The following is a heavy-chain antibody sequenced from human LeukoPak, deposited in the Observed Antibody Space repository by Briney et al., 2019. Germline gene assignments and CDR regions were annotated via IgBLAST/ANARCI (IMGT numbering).Heavy chain of an antibody. V-gene: IGHV4-38-2*01. CDR1: DYSISSGFY. CDR3: ARAAYCSSTNCYGFDY. Sequence: PSETLSLTCAVSDYSISSGFYWGWIRQPPGKGLEWIGSIHFSGSTDYKPSLKSRVTISLDRSKNQFSLKLTSVTAADTAVYYCARAAYCSSTNCYGFDYWGQGTLVTVSS. J-gene: IGHJ4*02. D-gene: IGHD2-2*01. CDR2: IHFSGST.